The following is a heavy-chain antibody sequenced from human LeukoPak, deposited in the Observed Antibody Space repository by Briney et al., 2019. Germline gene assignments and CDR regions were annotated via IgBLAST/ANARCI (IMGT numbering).Heavy chain of an antibody. CDR1: GGSFSGYY. CDR3: AGGRGYCSSTSCYGANYYYYGMDV. V-gene: IGHV4-34*01. J-gene: IGHJ6*04. CDR2: INHSGST. D-gene: IGHD2-2*03. Sequence: SETLSLTCAVYGGSFSGYYWSWTRQPPGKGLEWIGEINHSGSTNYNPSLKSRVTISVDTSKNQFSLKLSSVTAADTAVYYCAGGRGYCSSTSCYGANYYYYGMDVWGKGTTVTVSS.